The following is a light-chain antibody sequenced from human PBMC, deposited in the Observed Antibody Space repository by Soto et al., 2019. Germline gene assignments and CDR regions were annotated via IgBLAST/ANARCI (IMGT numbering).Light chain of an antibody. Sequence: DIQMTQSPSSLSASVGDRVIITCQGSQDISNYLNWYQQKPGKAPKLLIYDASNLETGVPSRFSGSGSGTDFTFTISSLQPEDIATYYCQQYDNLPFTFGPGTKVDIK. CDR2: DAS. V-gene: IGKV1-33*01. J-gene: IGKJ3*01. CDR3: QQYDNLPFT. CDR1: QDISNY.